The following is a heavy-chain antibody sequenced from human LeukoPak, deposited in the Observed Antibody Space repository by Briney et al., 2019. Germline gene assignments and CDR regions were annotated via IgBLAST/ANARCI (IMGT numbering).Heavy chain of an antibody. CDR2: ISWNSGSI. V-gene: IGHV3-9*01. CDR1: GFTFDDYA. Sequence: PGRSLRLSCAASGFTFDDYAMHWVRQAPGKGLEWVSGISWNSGSIGYADSVKGRLTISRDNAKNSLYLQMNSLRAEDTALYYCAKGSLIPLSQWLAPTSYDYWGQGTLVTVSS. D-gene: IGHD6-19*01. CDR3: AKGSLIPLSQWLAPTSYDY. J-gene: IGHJ4*02.